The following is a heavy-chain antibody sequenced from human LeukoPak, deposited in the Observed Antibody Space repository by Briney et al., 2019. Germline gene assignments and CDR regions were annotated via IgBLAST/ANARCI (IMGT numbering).Heavy chain of an antibody. D-gene: IGHD2-2*01. J-gene: IGHJ4*02. CDR2: ISSSSSYI. CDR1: GFTFSSYS. V-gene: IGHV3-21*01. Sequence: GGSPRLSCAASGFTFSSYSINWVRQAPGKGLEWVSSISSSSSYIYYADSVKGRFTISRDNAKNSLYLQMNSLRAEDTAVYYCARDLLDCSSTSCQWGQGTLVTVSS. CDR3: ARDLLDCSSTSCQ.